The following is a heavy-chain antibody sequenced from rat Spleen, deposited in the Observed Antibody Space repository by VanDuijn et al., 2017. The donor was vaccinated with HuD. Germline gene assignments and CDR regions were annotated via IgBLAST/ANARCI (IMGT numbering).Heavy chain of an antibody. CDR1: GFTFSDYA. V-gene: IGHV5-17*01. J-gene: IGHJ3*01. D-gene: IGHD4-3*01. Sequence: EVQLVESGGGLVQPGRSLKFSCAASGFTFSDYAMAWVRQAPKKGLEWVATISSDGGRNFYRDSVKGRFTVSRDNTKSTLYLQMISLRSEDTATYYCVRQDTSGYSNWFAYWGQGTLVTVSS. CDR3: VRQDTSGYSNWFAY. CDR2: ISSDGGRN.